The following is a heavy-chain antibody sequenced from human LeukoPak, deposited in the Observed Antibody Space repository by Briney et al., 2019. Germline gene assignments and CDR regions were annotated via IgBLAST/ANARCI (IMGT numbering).Heavy chain of an antibody. J-gene: IGHJ6*02. CDR2: ISSSSTI. CDR1: GFTFSSYS. D-gene: IGHD2-15*01. Sequence: RPGGSLRLSCAASGFTFSSYSMNWVRQAPGKGLEGVSYISSSSTIYYADSVKGRFTISRDNAKNSLYLQMNSLRDEDTAVYYCARTDMGYYYYGMDVWGQGTTVTVSS. CDR3: ARTDMGYYYYGMDV. V-gene: IGHV3-48*02.